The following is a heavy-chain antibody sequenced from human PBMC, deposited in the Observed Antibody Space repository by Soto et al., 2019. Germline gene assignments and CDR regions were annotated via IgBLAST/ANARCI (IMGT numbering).Heavy chain of an antibody. J-gene: IGHJ6*02. D-gene: IGHD2-2*01. Sequence: ASVNVSCKASGYTFTSYYMYWVRQAPGQGLEWMGWINPQAGSTSYAQKFQGRVTLSRDTSINTAYLELSRLRFDDAAVYFCARERYQVISDGMDVWGQGTTVTVS. CDR3: ARERYQVISDGMDV. CDR2: INPQAGST. CDR1: GYTFTSYY. V-gene: IGHV1-2*02.